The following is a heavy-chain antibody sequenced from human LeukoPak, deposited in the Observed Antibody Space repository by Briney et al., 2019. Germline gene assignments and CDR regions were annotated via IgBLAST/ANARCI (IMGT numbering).Heavy chain of an antibody. CDR3: ANAGTAFDY. V-gene: IGHV3-9*01. J-gene: IGHJ4*02. Sequence: GGSLRLSCGASGFTFDDYAMHWVRQAPWKGLEWVSGTSWNSGSIGYADSVKGRFTISRDNAKNSLYLQMNSLRAEDTALYYCANAGTAFDYWGQGTLVTASS. CDR1: GFTFDDYA. CDR2: TSWNSGSI. D-gene: IGHD1/OR15-1a*01.